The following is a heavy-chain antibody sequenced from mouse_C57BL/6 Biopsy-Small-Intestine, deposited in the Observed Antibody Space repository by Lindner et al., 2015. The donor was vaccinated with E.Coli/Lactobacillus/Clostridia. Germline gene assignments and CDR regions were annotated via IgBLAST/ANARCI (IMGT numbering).Heavy chain of an antibody. D-gene: IGHD1-1*01. Sequence: SVKVSCKASGYTFTSYEINWVRQATGQGLEWMGWMNPNSGNTAYGQKFQGRVTMTRNTSISTAYMDLSSLRSEDTAVYFCARGSFGSSRYYYYGMDVWGQGTTVTVSS. CDR2: MNPNSGNT. V-gene: IGHV1-81*01. CDR1: GYTFTSYE. CDR3: ARGSFGSSRYYYYGMDV. J-gene: IGHJ1*01.